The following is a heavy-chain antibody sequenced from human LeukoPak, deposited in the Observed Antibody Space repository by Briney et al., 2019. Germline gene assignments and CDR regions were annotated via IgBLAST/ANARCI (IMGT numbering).Heavy chain of an antibody. V-gene: IGHV4-34*01. CDR1: GWSFSGYY. D-gene: IGHD6-19*01. CDR3: ASTYSSGWEYFQH. Sequence: SETVSLTCAVYGWSFSGYYWSWIRQPPGKGLEWIGEINHSGSTNYNPSLKSRVTISVDTSKNQFSLKLSSVTAADTAVYYCASTYSSGWEYFQHWGQGTLVTVSS. J-gene: IGHJ1*01. CDR2: INHSGST.